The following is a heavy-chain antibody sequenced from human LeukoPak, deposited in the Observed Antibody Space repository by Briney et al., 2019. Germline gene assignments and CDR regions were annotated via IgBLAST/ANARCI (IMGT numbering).Heavy chain of an antibody. CDR2: INAGNGNT. J-gene: IGHJ4*02. D-gene: IGHD3-22*01. CDR1: GYTFTSYD. CDR3: ARDTSMIVVVLDY. Sequence: ASVKVSCKASGYTFTSYDINWVRQATGQRLEWMGWINAGNGNTKYSQKFQGRVTITRDTSASTAYMELSSLRSEDTAVYYCARDTSMIVVVLDYWGQGTLVTVSS. V-gene: IGHV1-3*01.